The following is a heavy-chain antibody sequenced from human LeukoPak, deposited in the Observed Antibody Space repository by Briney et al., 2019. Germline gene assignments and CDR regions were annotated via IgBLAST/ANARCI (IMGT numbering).Heavy chain of an antibody. CDR3: ASRTQTVVPAAILEYFQH. J-gene: IGHJ1*01. CDR1: GGSISSSSYY. Sequence: PSETLSLTCTVSGGSISSSSYYWGWIRQPPGKGLEWIGSIYYSGSTYYNPSLKSRVTISVDTSKNQFSLKLSSVTAADTAVYYCASRTQTVVPAAILEYFQHWGQGTLVTVSS. CDR2: IYYSGST. D-gene: IGHD2-2*01. V-gene: IGHV4-39*01.